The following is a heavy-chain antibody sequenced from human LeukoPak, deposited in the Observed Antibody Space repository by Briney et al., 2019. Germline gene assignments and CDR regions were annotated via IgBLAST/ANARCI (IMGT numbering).Heavy chain of an antibody. CDR1: GITLSNYG. J-gene: IGHJ4*02. CDR3: AKRGVVIRVILVGFHKEAYYFDS. Sequence: GGSLRLSCAVYGITLSNYGMSWVRQPPGKGLEWVAGLSGSGGGTNYADSVKGRFTISRDNAKNTLYLQMNSLRAEDTAVYFCAKRGVVIRVILVGFHKEAYYFDSWGQGALVTVSS. CDR2: LSGSGGGT. D-gene: IGHD3-10*01. V-gene: IGHV3-23*01.